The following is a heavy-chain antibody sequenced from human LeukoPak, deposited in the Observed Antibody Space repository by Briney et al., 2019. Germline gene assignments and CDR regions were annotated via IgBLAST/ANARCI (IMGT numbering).Heavy chain of an antibody. Sequence: ASVKVSCKASGYTFTSYGISWVRQAPGQGLERMGWISAYNGNTNYAQKLQGRVTMTTDTSTSTAYMELRSLRSDDTAVYYCATDCSSTSCYSRAVLGYWGQGTLVTVSS. V-gene: IGHV1-18*01. CDR3: ATDCSSTSCYSRAVLGY. CDR1: GYTFTSYG. D-gene: IGHD2-2*01. CDR2: ISAYNGNT. J-gene: IGHJ4*02.